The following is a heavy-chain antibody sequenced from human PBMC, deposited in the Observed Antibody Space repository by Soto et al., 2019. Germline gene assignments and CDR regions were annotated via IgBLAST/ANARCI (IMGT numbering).Heavy chain of an antibody. CDR1: GFKSVDYA. J-gene: IGHJ4*02. CDR2: IKHDGSET. Sequence: GGSLRLSCAASGFKSVDYAMGWVRQAPGKGLEWVANIKHDGSETYYADSVKGRFTISRDNAKNSLFLQMNTLRTEDTAVYYCARDFATHCSGSTCYPYAYWGQGALVTVSS. CDR3: ARDFATHCSGSTCYPYAY. D-gene: IGHD2-15*01. V-gene: IGHV3-7*03.